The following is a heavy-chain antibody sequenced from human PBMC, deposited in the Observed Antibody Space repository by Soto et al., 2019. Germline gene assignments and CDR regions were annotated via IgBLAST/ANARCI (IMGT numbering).Heavy chain of an antibody. CDR1: GGTFSSYA. Sequence: QVQLVQSGAEVKKPGSSVKVSCKASGGTFSSYAISWVRQAPGQGLEWMGGIIPIFGTANYAQKFQGRVTSTADESTSTAYMELSSLRAEDTAVYYCAREAYGGNSRYYFDYWGQGTLVTVSS. CDR3: AREAYGGNSRYYFDY. CDR2: IIPIFGTA. V-gene: IGHV1-69*12. D-gene: IGHD4-17*01. J-gene: IGHJ4*02.